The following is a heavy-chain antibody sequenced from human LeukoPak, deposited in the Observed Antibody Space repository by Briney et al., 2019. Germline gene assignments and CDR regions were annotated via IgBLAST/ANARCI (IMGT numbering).Heavy chain of an antibody. Sequence: QPGGSLRLSCAASGFTFNKYAMNWVRQPPGKGLEWVSSIAGTGGSTYYADSVKGRFTLSRDNSKNTLYLQMNSLRAEDTAVYYCAKDPNLHYYGSGFDYWGQGTLVTVSS. CDR1: GFTFNKYA. V-gene: IGHV3-23*01. D-gene: IGHD3-10*01. CDR3: AKDPNLHYYGSGFDY. J-gene: IGHJ4*02. CDR2: IAGTGGST.